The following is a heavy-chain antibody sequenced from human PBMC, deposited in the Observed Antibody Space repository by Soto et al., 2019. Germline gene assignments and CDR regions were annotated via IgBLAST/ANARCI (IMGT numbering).Heavy chain of an antibody. D-gene: IGHD3-3*01. J-gene: IGHJ4*02. CDR2: ISGSGGST. CDR3: AKDIPPLAYYDLRSGFTKVFDY. CDR1: GFTFSSYA. Sequence: PWGSLRLSCASSGFTFSSYAMSWVRQAPGKGLEWVSAISGSGGSTYSADSVKGRFTISRDNSKNTLDLQMTSLRAEDTAVYYCAKDIPPLAYYDLRSGFTKVFDYWGQGTLVTVSS. V-gene: IGHV3-23*01.